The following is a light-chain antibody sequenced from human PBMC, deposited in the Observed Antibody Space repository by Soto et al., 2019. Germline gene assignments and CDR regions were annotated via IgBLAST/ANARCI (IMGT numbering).Light chain of an antibody. CDR3: QQANSFPFT. CDR2: GVS. CDR1: QGISSW. V-gene: IGKV1-12*01. J-gene: IGKJ4*01. Sequence: DIQMTQSPASVSASVGDRVIITCRASQGISSWLTWYQQKPGKAPKLLIYGVSTLHSGVPSRFSGSGSGTDFTLTISSLQPEDVGTYYCQQANSFPFTFGGGTKVEIK.